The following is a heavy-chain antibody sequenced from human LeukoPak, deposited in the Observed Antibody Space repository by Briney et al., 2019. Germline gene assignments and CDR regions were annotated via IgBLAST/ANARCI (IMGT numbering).Heavy chain of an antibody. D-gene: IGHD1-7*01. V-gene: IGHV3-48*03. CDR1: GFTFSSYE. CDR2: ISSSGSTI. Sequence: GGSLRLSCAASGFTFSSYEMNGVRQAPGKGLEGVSYISSSGSTIYYADSVKGRFTISRDNAKNSLYLQMDNLSGEDTAVYYCAKDRACGQWNCQGSDYWGQGTLVTVSS. CDR3: AKDRACGQWNCQGSDY. J-gene: IGHJ4*02.